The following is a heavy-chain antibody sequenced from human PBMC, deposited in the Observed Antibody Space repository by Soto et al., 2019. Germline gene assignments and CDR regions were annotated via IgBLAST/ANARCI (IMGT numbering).Heavy chain of an antibody. CDR1: GFTFSNYG. Sequence: QVQLVESGGGVVQPGRSLRLSCAASGFTFSNYGMHWVRQAPDRGLEWVAAMWYDESRTFYAESVKGRFTISRVDSRKTLYLEMNTLRVDDTGVYYCVRYDSVRDSSAPWGQGTLVTVSS. V-gene: IGHV3-33*01. D-gene: IGHD3-22*01. J-gene: IGHJ5*02. CDR2: MWYDESRT. CDR3: VRYDSVRDSSAP.